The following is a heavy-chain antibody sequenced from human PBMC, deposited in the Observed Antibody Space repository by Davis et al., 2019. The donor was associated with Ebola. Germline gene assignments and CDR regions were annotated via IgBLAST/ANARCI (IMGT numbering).Heavy chain of an antibody. CDR3: ARARHYYYYGMDV. CDR2: IYHSGST. V-gene: IGHV4-30-2*01. CDR1: GGSISSGGYS. Sequence: SETLSLTCAVSGGSISSGGYSWSWIRQPPGKGLEWIGYIYHSGSTYYNSSLKSRVTISVDRSKNQFSLKLSSVTAADTAVYYCARARHYYYYGMDVWGQGTTVTVSS. J-gene: IGHJ6*02.